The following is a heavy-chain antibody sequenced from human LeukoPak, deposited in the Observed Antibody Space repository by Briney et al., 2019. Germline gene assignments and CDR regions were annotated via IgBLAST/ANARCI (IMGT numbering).Heavy chain of an antibody. V-gene: IGHV3-74*01. CDR2: INTDGSST. CDR1: GFTFSSYW. J-gene: IGHJ3*02. Sequence: GGSLRLSCAASGFTFSSYWMHWVRHAPGKGLVWVSRINTDGSSTSYADSVKGRFTISRDNAKNTLYLQMNSLRAEDTAVYYCARGGIVVVPAAIEGDAFDIWGQGTMVTVSS. CDR3: ARGGIVVVPAAIEGDAFDI. D-gene: IGHD2-2*01.